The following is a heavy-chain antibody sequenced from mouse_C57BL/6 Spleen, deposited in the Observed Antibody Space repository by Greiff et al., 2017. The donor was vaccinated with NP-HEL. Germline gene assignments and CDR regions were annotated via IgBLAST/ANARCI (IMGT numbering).Heavy chain of an antibody. CDR2: INPSTGGT. CDR1: GYSFTGYY. Sequence: DVQLQESGPELVKPGASVKISCKASGYSFTGYYMNWVKQSPEKSLEWIGEINPSTGGTTYNQKFKAKATLTVDKSSSTAYMQLKSLTSEDSAVYYCARSSDYGDYAMDYWGQGTSVTVSS. D-gene: IGHD1-1*01. V-gene: IGHV1-42*01. J-gene: IGHJ4*01. CDR3: ARSSDYGDYAMDY.